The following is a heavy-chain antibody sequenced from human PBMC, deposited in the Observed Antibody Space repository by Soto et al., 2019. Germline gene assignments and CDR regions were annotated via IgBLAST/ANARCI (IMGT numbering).Heavy chain of an antibody. D-gene: IGHD3-3*01. CDR1: GGSFSGYY. CDR2: INHSGST. J-gene: IGHJ6*03. Sequence: SETLSLTCAVYGGSFSGYYWSWIRQPPGKGLEWIGEINHSGSTNYNPSLKSRVTISVDTSKNQFSLKLSSVTAADTAVYYCASRMEWLSPLYYYMDVWGKGTKVTVSS. V-gene: IGHV4-34*01. CDR3: ASRMEWLSPLYYYMDV.